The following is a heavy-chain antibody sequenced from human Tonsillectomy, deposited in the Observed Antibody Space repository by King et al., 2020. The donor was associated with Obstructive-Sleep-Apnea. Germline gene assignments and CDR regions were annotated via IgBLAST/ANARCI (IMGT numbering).Heavy chain of an antibody. D-gene: IGHD6-13*01. J-gene: IGHJ4*02. CDR2: IRSKAYGGTT. CDR1: GFTFGDYA. CDR3: TRENGHSSSWYGFFDY. V-gene: IGHV3-49*03. Sequence: VQLVESGGGLVQPGRSLRLSCTASGFTFGDYAMSWFRQAPGKGLEWVGFIRSKAYGGTTEYAASVKVRFTISRDDSKSIAYLQMNSLKTEDTAVYYCTRENGHSSSWYGFFDYWGQGTLVTVSS.